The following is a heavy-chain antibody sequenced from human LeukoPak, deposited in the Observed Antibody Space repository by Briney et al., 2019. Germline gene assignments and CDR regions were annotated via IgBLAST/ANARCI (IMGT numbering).Heavy chain of an antibody. Sequence: GGALRLTCAATGFTFISYQMHSVRPPTGRGREGVCATDTAGGAYYPGSVKGGVTISTENNKNSLYLQLNSLRAEDTTAYYCVRAYDILTGPEYWGQGPLATVSS. CDR1: GFTFISYQ. V-gene: IGHV3-13*01. CDR3: VRAYDILTGPEY. CDR2: TDTAGGA. J-gene: IGHJ4*02. D-gene: IGHD3-9*01.